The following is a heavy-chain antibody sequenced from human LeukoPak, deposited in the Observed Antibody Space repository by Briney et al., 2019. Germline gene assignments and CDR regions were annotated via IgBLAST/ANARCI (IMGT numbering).Heavy chain of an antibody. Sequence: GGSLRLSCAASGFTFSSYWMHWVRQAPGKGLVWVSAISGSGGSTYYTDSVKGRFTISRDNSKNTLYLQMNSLRAEDTAVYYCAKRTVVTPWYFDYWGQGTLVTVSS. D-gene: IGHD4-23*01. CDR2: ISGSGGST. CDR1: GFTFSSYW. V-gene: IGHV3-23*01. J-gene: IGHJ4*02. CDR3: AKRTVVTPWYFDY.